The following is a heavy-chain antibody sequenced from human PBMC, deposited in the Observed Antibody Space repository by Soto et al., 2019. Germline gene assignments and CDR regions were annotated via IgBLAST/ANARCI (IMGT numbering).Heavy chain of an antibody. CDR2: ISYDGSNK. J-gene: IGHJ4*02. D-gene: IGHD3-22*01. V-gene: IGHV3-30-3*01. CDR3: AGGTYSYDSSGYYVVY. CDR1: GFTFSSYA. Sequence: QVQLVESGGGVVQPGRSLRLSCAASGFTFSSYAMHWVRQAPGKGLEWVAVISYDGSNKYYAVSVKGRFTISRDNSRHTLYLQMNSLRAEDTAVYYCAGGTYSYDSSGYYVVYWGQGTLVTVSS.